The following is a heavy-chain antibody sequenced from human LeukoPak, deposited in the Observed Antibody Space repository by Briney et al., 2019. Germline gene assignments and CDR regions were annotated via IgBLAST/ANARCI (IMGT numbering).Heavy chain of an antibody. Sequence: GGSLRLSCAASGFTFSSYAMSWVRQAPGEGLEWVSGISDSGGSTYYTDSVKGRFTISRDNSKNTLYLQMKSLRAEDTAVYYCAKPKYSSGWYGGVDYWGQGTLVTVSS. V-gene: IGHV3-23*01. CDR2: ISDSGGST. D-gene: IGHD6-19*01. CDR1: GFTFSSYA. CDR3: AKPKYSSGWYGGVDY. J-gene: IGHJ4*02.